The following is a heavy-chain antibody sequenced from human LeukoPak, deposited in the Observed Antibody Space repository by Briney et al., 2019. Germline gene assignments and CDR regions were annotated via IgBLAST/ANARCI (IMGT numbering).Heavy chain of an antibody. D-gene: IGHD3-10*01. V-gene: IGHV1-8*01. J-gene: IGHJ6*02. CDR3: ATGIYEGYYYGMDV. Sequence: ASVKVSCKASGYTFTSYDINLLRQPPAQGLEWMGLVKPNSGNTGYAQKFQGRVTMTRNTSISTAYMELSSLRSEDTAVYYCATGIYEGYYYGMDVWGQGTTVTVSS. CDR1: GYTFTSYD. CDR2: VKPNSGNT.